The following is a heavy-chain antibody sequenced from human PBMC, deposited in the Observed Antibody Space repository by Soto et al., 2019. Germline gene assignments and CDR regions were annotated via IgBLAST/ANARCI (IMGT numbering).Heavy chain of an antibody. J-gene: IGHJ6*02. V-gene: IGHV5-51*01. D-gene: IGHD6-6*01. CDR2: IYPGDSDT. CDR3: ARHRQSSSYPNYYYYGMDV. CDR1: GYSFTSYW. Sequence: PGESLKISCKGSGYSFTSYWIGWVRQMTGTGLEWTGIIYPGDSDTRYSPSFQGQVTISADKSISTAYLQWSSLKASDTAMYYCARHRQSSSYPNYYYYGMDVWGQGTTVTVSS.